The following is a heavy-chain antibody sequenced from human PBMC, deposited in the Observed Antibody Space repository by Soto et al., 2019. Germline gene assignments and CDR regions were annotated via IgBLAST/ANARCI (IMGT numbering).Heavy chain of an antibody. Sequence: PGGSLRLSYVVSGFTFTSFAMTWVRQAPGKGLEWVSAIASDGGSTYYTDSVKGRFTISRDNSKNTLYLQMNSLRAEDTAVYYCARDHGGYYDSSGVFDYWGQGTLVTVSS. D-gene: IGHD3-22*01. V-gene: IGHV3-23*01. J-gene: IGHJ4*02. CDR2: IASDGGST. CDR1: GFTFTSFA. CDR3: ARDHGGYYDSSGVFDY.